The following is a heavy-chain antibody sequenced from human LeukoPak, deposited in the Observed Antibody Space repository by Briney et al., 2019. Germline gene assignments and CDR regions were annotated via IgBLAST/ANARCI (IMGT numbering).Heavy chain of an antibody. V-gene: IGHV1-46*01. D-gene: IGHD2-15*01. Sequence: ASVKVSCKASGYTFTSYYMHWVRQAPGQGLEWMGIINPSGGSTSYAQKFQGRVTMTRDTSTSTVYMELSSLRSEDTAVYYCARETRIVVVVAATPYYFDYWGQGTLVTVSS. CDR2: INPSGGST. J-gene: IGHJ4*02. CDR1: GYTFTSYY. CDR3: ARETRIVVVVAATPYYFDY.